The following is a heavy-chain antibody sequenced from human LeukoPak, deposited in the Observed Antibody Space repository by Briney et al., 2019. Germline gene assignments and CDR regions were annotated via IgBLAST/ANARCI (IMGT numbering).Heavy chain of an antibody. CDR3: ATKVAGTSHFSY. CDR1: GFTFSSYW. V-gene: IGHV3-48*04. Sequence: GGSLRLSCAASGFTFSSYWMHWVRQAPGKGLEWVSYISSSGSAIQYADSVKGRFTISRDNAKNSLYLQMNSLRAEDTAVYYCATKVAGTSHFSYWGQGTLVTVSS. CDR2: ISSSGSAI. J-gene: IGHJ4*02. D-gene: IGHD6-19*01.